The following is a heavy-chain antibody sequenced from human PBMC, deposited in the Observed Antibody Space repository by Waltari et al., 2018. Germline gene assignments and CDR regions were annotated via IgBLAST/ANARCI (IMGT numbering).Heavy chain of an antibody. CDR1: GFTFSYAW. V-gene: IGHV3-15*02. J-gene: IGHJ4*02. CDR3: TTGGWFNWDRYYFDY. D-gene: IGHD1-1*01. CDR2: VKSESDAGTT. Sequence: EVHLEESGGALVKPGGSLSLSCAASGFTFSYAWMRWVRQAPGKGLEWVGHVKSESDAGTTNYAAPVKGRFTISRDDSKNKLYLQMSSLKTEDTAVYYCTTGGWFNWDRYYFDYWGRGTLVTVSS.